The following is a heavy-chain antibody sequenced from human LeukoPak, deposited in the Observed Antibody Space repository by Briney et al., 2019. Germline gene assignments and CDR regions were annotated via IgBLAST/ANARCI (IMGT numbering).Heavy chain of an antibody. V-gene: IGHV3-23*01. CDR1: RFTFSSYA. Sequence: HPGGSLRLSCAASRFTFSSYAMSWVRQAPGKGLEWVSGITGSGGSTYYADSVKGRFTISRDNSKNTLYLQMNSLRAEDTAVYYCAKEGRTWYGFDYWGRGTLVTVSS. CDR3: AKEGRTWYGFDY. D-gene: IGHD6-13*01. CDR2: ITGSGGST. J-gene: IGHJ4*02.